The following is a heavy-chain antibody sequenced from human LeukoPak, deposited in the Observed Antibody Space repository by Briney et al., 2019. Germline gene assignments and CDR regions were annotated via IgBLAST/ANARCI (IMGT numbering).Heavy chain of an antibody. CDR3: ARGYCSSTSCYGEYYFDY. V-gene: IGHV1-69*05. D-gene: IGHD2-2*01. Sequence: SVKVSCKASGGTFSSYAISWVRQAPGQGLEWMGGIIPIFGTANYAQKFQGRVTITTDGSTSTAYMELSSLRSEDTAVYYCARGYCSSTSCYGEYYFDYWGQGTLVTVSS. CDR1: GGTFSSYA. J-gene: IGHJ4*02. CDR2: IIPIFGTA.